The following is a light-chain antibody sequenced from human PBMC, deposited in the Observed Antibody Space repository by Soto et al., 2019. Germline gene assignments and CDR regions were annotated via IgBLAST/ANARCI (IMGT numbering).Light chain of an antibody. CDR1: SGHSTYI. J-gene: IGLJ3*02. V-gene: IGLV4-60*03. CDR2: LEGSGGY. CDR3: ETWDTNTRV. Sequence: QPVLTQSSSASASLGSSVKLTCTLSSGHSTYIIAWHQQQPGEAPRYLMDLEGSGGYNKGSGVPDRFSGSSSGADRYLTISNLQSEDEADYYCETWDTNTRVFGGGTQLTVL.